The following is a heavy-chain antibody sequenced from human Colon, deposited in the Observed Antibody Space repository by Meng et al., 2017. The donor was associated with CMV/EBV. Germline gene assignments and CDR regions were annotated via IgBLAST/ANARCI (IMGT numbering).Heavy chain of an antibody. J-gene: IGHJ4*02. CDR1: FSGFA. CDR2: MSTNTGSA. Sequence: FSGFAMNRGRKARGQGVEWMGCMSTNTGSAIYAQGFTGRFVFSMDTSVNTVYLEISNLKPGGTGVYYCARLWADYDSNGNYYHGIDYWGQGTLVTVSS. V-gene: IGHV7-4-1*02. D-gene: IGHD3-22*01. CDR3: ARLWADYDSNGNYYHGIDY.